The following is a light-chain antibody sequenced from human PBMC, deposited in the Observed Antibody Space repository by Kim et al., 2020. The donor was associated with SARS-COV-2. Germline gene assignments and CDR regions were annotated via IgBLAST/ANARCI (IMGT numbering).Light chain of an antibody. J-gene: IGKJ4*01. CDR3: LQHQNYPLT. V-gene: IGKV1-17*03. CDR1: QGISKF. Sequence: AAVGDTVTITCRASQGISKFLAWFQQKPGKVPKRLIYAASSLQSGVSSRFSGSGSGTEFTLTISSLQPEDFGTYYCLQHQNYPLTFGGGTKVDIK. CDR2: AAS.